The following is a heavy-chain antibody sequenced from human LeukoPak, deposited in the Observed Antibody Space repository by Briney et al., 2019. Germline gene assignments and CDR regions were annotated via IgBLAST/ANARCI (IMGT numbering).Heavy chain of an antibody. CDR3: AKGPNLGATLNY. J-gene: IGHJ4*02. Sequence: GGSLRLSCAASGFTFSSYAMSWVRQAPGRGLEWVSAIRGSDGSTYCADSVKGRFTISRDNSKNTLYLQMNSLRAEDTAVYYCAKGPNLGATLNYWGQGTLVTVSS. V-gene: IGHV3-23*01. D-gene: IGHD1-26*01. CDR2: IRGSDGST. CDR1: GFTFSSYA.